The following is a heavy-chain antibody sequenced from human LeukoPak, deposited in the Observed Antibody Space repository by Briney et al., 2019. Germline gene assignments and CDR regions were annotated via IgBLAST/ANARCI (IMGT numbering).Heavy chain of an antibody. Sequence: GGSLRLSCAASGFTFSSYSMNWVRQAPGKGLEWVSYISSSSSTIYYADSVKGRFTISRDNAKNSLYLQMNSLRAEDTAVYYCARGVFRVGIAAAGTWYFDYWGQGTLGTVSS. CDR1: GFTFSSYS. V-gene: IGHV3-48*01. J-gene: IGHJ4*02. CDR2: ISSSSSTI. CDR3: ARGVFRVGIAAAGTWYFDY. D-gene: IGHD6-13*01.